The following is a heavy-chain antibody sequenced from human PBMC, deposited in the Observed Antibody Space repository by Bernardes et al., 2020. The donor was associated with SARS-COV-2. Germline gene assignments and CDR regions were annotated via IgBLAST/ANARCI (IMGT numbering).Heavy chain of an antibody. CDR2: VSSGTTV. Sequence: GGSLRLSCAVSGFSFGDYGMDWVRQAPGKGLEWVAYVSSGTTVFYGDSVKGRFSVSRDNVRKLLHLEMTSLRVEDTAVYYCGRDASFNIDAWGQGTLVTVSS. D-gene: IGHD3-10*01. V-gene: IGHV3-48*01. J-gene: IGHJ5*02. CDR3: GRDASFNIDA. CDR1: GFSFGDYG.